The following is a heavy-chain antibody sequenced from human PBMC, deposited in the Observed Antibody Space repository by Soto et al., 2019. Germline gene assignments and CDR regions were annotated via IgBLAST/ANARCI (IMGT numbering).Heavy chain of an antibody. CDR3: ARDFGSYWFDY. CDR1: GYTFTNYY. J-gene: IGHJ4*02. V-gene: IGHV1-2*04. D-gene: IGHD3-10*01. Sequence: ASVKVSCKASGYTFTNYYIHWVRQAPGQGLEWMGWINPNSGGTNYAQKFQGWVTMTRDTSITTAHMELSRLRSDDTAVYYCARDFGSYWFDYWGQGTLVTVSS. CDR2: INPNSGGT.